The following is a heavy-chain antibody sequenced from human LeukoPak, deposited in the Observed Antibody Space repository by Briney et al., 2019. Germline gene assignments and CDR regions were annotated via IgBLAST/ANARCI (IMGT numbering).Heavy chain of an antibody. CDR2: ITGSGGST. CDR1: GFTFSNYA. V-gene: IGHV3-23*01. Sequence: GGSLRLSCAASGFTFSNYAMSWVRQAPGKGLEWVSAITGSGGSTFYADSVKGRFTISRDNSKNTLYLQMNSLRAEDTAVYYCARENYGDYYDYWGQGTLVTVSS. CDR3: ARENYGDYYDY. D-gene: IGHD4-17*01. J-gene: IGHJ4*02.